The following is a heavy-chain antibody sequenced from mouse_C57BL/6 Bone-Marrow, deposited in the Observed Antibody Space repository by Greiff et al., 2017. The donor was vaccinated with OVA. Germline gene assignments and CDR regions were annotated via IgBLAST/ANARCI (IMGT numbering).Heavy chain of an antibody. CDR2: IHPNSGST. D-gene: IGHD2-12*01. V-gene: IGHV1-64*01. CDR1: GYTFTSYW. CDR3: ARSRLAWFAY. Sequence: VKLQQPGAELVKPGASVKLSCKASGYTFTSYWMHWVKQRPGQGLEWIGIIHPNSGSTNYNEKFKSKATLTVDKSSSTAYMQLSSLTSEDSAVYYCARSRLAWFAYWGQGTLVTVSA. J-gene: IGHJ3*01.